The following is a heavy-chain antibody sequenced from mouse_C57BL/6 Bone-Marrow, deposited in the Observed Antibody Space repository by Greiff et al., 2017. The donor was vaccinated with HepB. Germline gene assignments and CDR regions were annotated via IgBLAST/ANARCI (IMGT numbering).Heavy chain of an antibody. CDR3: ARDYYGSSHRGFYYFDY. J-gene: IGHJ2*01. D-gene: IGHD1-1*01. Sequence: EVQLVESGGGLVKPGGSLKLSCAASGFTFSSYAMSWVRQTPEKRLEWVATISDGGSYTYYPDNVKGRFTISRANAKNNLYLQMRHLKSEDTAMYYCARDYYGSSHRGFYYFDYWGQGTTLTVSS. V-gene: IGHV5-4*01. CDR2: ISDGGSYT. CDR1: GFTFSSYA.